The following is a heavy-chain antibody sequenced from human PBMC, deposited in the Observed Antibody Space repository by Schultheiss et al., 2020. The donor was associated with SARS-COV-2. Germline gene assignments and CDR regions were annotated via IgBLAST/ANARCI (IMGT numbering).Heavy chain of an antibody. CDR2: INHSGST. CDR3: ARARLGADYYYYGMDV. V-gene: IGHV4-34*01. Sequence: SETLSLTCAVYGGSFSGYYWSWIRQPPGKGLEWIGEINHSGSTNYNPSLNSRVTISTDTSENHFSLKLSSVTAADTAVYYCARARLGADYYYYGMDVWGQGTTVTVSS. CDR1: GGSFSGYY. J-gene: IGHJ6*02.